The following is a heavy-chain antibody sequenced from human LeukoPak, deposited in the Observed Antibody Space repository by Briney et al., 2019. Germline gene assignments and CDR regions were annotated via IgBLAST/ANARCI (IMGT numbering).Heavy chain of an antibody. CDR1: GYTFTSYD. Sequence: ASVKVSCKASGYTFTSYDINCVRQATGQGLEWMGWMNPNSGNTGYAQKFQGRVTMTRNTSISTAYMELSSLRSEDTAVYYCARARRDYCGGDRYLYYFDYWGQGTLVTVSS. D-gene: IGHD2-21*02. V-gene: IGHV1-8*01. CDR3: ARARRDYCGGDRYLYYFDY. J-gene: IGHJ4*02. CDR2: MNPNSGNT.